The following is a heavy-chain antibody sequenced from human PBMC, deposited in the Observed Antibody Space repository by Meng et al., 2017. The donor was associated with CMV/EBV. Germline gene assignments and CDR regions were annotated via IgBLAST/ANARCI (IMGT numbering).Heavy chain of an antibody. Sequence: GESLKISCAASGFSFSAYSMNWVRQAPGKGLEWVSAVSSSSIYIYHADSVKGRFTISRDNAKNSLYLQMNSLGAADTAVYYCASLLGYCSSTSCPHYYYYGMDVWGQGTTVTVSS. CDR1: GFSFSAYS. D-gene: IGHD2-2*03. CDR3: ASLLGYCSSTSCPHYYYYGMDV. V-gene: IGHV3-21*01. CDR2: VSSSSIYI. J-gene: IGHJ6*02.